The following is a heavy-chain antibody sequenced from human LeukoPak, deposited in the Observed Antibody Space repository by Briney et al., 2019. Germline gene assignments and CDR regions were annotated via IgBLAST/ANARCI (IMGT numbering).Heavy chain of an antibody. CDR1: GGSISSSSFY. D-gene: IGHD7-27*01. CDR3: ARHSPGYYYFGMDA. V-gene: IGHV4-39*01. Sequence: SETLSLTCNVSGGSISSSSFYWGWIRQPPGKGLEWFGSIYYSGTTYYNPSLKSRVTISVDTSKNQFSLKLTSVTAADTAVYYCARHSPGYYYFGMDAWGQGTTVTVS. CDR2: IYYSGTT. J-gene: IGHJ6*02.